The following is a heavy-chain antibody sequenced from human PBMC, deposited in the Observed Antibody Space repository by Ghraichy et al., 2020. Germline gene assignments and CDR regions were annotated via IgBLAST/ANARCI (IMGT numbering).Heavy chain of an antibody. J-gene: IGHJ4*02. CDR3: AREGPDY. CDR2: INSKENYV. Sequence: GESLNISCSASGFTFSSYSMNWVRQAPGKGLEWVSSINSKENYVNYADSVRGRFTVSRDNAKNALYLQMDSLRAEDTAVYYCAREGPDYWGQGTLVTVSS. V-gene: IGHV3-21*01. CDR1: GFTFSSYS.